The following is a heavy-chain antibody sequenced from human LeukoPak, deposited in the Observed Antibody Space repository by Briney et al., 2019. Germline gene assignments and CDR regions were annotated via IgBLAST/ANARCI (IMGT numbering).Heavy chain of an antibody. CDR3: ARDRRYSNNRKGFFDN. V-gene: IGHV1-18*04. J-gene: IGHJ4*02. CDR2: ISAFNGDT. D-gene: IGHD5-12*01. CDR1: GYTFTSYG. Sequence: GASVKVSCKASGYTFTSYGISWVRQAPGQGLEWMAWISAFNGDTNYTRKVQGRVTLTTDTSTSTAYMELRSLRPDDTAMYYCARDRRYSNNRKGFFDNWGQGTLVTVSS.